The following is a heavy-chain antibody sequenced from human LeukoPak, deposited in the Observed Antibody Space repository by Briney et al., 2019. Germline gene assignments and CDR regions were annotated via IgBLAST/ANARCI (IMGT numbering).Heavy chain of an antibody. CDR3: ARVRWLQLGHFDY. J-gene: IGHJ4*02. CDR1: GGSISSSSYY. CDR2: IYYSGST. D-gene: IGHD5-24*01. Sequence: SETLSLICTVSGGSISSSSYYWGWIRQPPGKGLEWIGSIYYSGSTYYNPSLKSRVTISVDTSKNQFSLKLSSVTAADTAVYYCARVRWLQLGHFDYWGQGSLVTVSS. V-gene: IGHV4-39*01.